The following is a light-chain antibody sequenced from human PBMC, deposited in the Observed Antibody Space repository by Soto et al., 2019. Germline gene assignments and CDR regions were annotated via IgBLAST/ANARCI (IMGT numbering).Light chain of an antibody. CDR2: AAS. CDR3: QQSYSTPIT. CDR1: QSISSS. J-gene: IGKJ5*01. V-gene: IGKV1-39*01. Sequence: DIQMTQSPSSLSASVGDRVTITCRASQSISSSLNWYHQKPGKAPKLLIYAASSLQSGVPSRFSGSGSGTDFTLSISSLQPEDSATYYCQQSYSTPITFGQGTRLEIE.